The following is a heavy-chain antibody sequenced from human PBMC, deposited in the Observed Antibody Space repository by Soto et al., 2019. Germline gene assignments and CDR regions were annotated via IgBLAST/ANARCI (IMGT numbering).Heavy chain of an antibody. J-gene: IGHJ4*02. CDR1: GFTFISYS. D-gene: IGHD3-16*01. V-gene: IGHV3-21*01. Sequence: PGGSLRLSCAASGFTFISYSMNWIRQAPGKGLEWVSYISSSSSYIYYADSVKGRFTISRDNAKNSLYLQMNSLRAEDTAVYYCARAVTYLEGPSYSYWGQGTLVTVSS. CDR3: ARAVTYLEGPSYSY. CDR2: ISSSSSYI.